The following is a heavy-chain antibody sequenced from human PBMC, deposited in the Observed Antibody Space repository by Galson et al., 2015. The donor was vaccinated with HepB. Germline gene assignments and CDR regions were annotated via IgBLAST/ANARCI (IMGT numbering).Heavy chain of an antibody. CDR1: GYTFTSYG. D-gene: IGHD2-2*01. V-gene: IGHV1-18*01. Sequence: SVKVSCKASGYTFTSYGISWVRQAPGQGLEWMGWISAYNGNTNYAQKLQGRVTMTTDTSTSTAYMELRSLRSDDTAVYYCARPLGPPGYCSSTSCYHGWFDPWGQGTLVTVSS. J-gene: IGHJ5*02. CDR2: ISAYNGNT. CDR3: ARPLGPPGYCSSTSCYHGWFDP.